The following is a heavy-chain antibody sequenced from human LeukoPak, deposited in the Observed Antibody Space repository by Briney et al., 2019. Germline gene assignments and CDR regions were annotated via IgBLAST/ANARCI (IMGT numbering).Heavy chain of an antibody. V-gene: IGHV3-23*01. CDR2: ISGSGGGT. Sequence: GGSLRLSCAASGFTFSSYAMSWVRQAPXXGLEWVSGISGSGGGTYYADSVKGRFTISRDNSKNTLYLQMNSLRAEDTAVYYCAKDGYGTVVYWGQGTLVTVSS. CDR3: AKDGYGTVVY. D-gene: IGHD5-18*01. CDR1: GFTFSSYA. J-gene: IGHJ4*02.